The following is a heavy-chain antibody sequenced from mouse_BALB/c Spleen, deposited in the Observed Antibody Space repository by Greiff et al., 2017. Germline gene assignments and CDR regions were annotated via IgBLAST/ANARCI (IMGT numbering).Heavy chain of an antibody. D-gene: IGHD2-1*01. Sequence: QVQLKESGAELVRPGSSVKISCKASGYAFSSYWMNWVKQRPGQGLEWIGQIYPGDGDTNYNGKFKGKATLTADKSSSTAYMQLSSLTSEDSAVYFCARVNGNFPDYWGQGTTLTVSS. CDR2: IYPGDGDT. V-gene: IGHV1-80*01. CDR1: GYAFSSYW. CDR3: ARVNGNFPDY. J-gene: IGHJ2*01.